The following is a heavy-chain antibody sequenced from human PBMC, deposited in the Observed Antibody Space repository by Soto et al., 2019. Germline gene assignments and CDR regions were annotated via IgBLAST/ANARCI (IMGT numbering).Heavy chain of an antibody. Sequence: QGQLVESGGGVVQPGQPLELSWAASGFIFSRHGMHWVRRAPGKGLEGVDFTSNDGSNTYYADSVKGRFTISRDNPKNTLFLQMNSLRPNDTALYFCAKDRGSYDIWSGTQRYYAMDVWGQGATVTVSS. CDR3: AKDRGSYDIWSGTQRYYAMDV. CDR1: GFIFSRHG. J-gene: IGHJ6*02. CDR2: TSNDGSNT. D-gene: IGHD3-3*01. V-gene: IGHV3-30*18.